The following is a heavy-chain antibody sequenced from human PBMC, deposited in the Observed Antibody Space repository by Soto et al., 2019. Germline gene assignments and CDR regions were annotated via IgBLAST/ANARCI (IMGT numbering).Heavy chain of an antibody. CDR2: IYYTGGT. V-gene: IGHV4-59*01. J-gene: IGHJ4*02. CDR1: GGSISAYY. D-gene: IGHD3-9*01. Sequence: SETLSLTCTVSGGSISAYYWGWVRQPPGKGLEWIGHIYYTGGTRYNPSLKSRVTISVDTSRIHFSLRLNSVTAADTAVYYCARTLVTGYSDFWGQGTLVTVSS. CDR3: ARTLVTGYSDF.